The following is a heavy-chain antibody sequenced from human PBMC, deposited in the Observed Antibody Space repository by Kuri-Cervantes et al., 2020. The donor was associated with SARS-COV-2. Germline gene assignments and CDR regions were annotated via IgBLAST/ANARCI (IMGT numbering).Heavy chain of an antibody. CDR2: ISSSGSTI. CDR1: GFTFSDYY. Sequence: GGSLRLSCAASGFTFSDYYMSWIRQAPGKGLEWVSYISSSGSTIYYADSVKGRFTISRDNAKNSLYLQMNSPRAEDTAVYYCAKNTGYYDSSGYIDYWGQGTLVTVSS. V-gene: IGHV3-11*01. J-gene: IGHJ4*02. CDR3: AKNTGYYDSSGYIDY. D-gene: IGHD3-22*01.